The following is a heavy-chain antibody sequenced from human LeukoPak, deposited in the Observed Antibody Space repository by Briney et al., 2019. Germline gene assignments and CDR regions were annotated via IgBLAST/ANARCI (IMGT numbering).Heavy chain of an antibody. CDR2: IFHSGTS. J-gene: IGHJ6*03. CDR1: GGSISSGGYY. D-gene: IGHD2-2*01. CDR3: ARVVPANYYYMDV. Sequence: SETLSPTCTVSGGSISSGGYYWSWIRQAPGKGLEWIGYIFHSGTSYSTPSLKSRVTISMDRSKNQFPLKLTSVTAADTAVYYCARVVPANYYYMDVWGKETTVTVSS. V-gene: IGHV4-30-2*01.